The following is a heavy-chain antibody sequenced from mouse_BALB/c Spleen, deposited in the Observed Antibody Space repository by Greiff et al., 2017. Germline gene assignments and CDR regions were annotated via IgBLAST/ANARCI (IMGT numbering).Heavy chain of an antibody. V-gene: IGHV1-87*01. D-gene: IGHD2-14*01. CDR2: IYPGDGDT. Sequence: LQESGAELARPGASVKLSCKASGYTFTSYWMQWVKQRPGQGLEWIGAIYPGDGDTRYTQKFKGKATLTADKSSSTAYMQLSSVASEDSAVYYWAVRREDAMDYWGQGTSVTVSS. J-gene: IGHJ4*01. CDR3: AVRREDAMDY. CDR1: GYTFTSYW.